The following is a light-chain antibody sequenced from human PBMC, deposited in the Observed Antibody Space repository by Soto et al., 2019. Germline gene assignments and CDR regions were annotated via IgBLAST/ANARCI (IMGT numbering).Light chain of an antibody. Sequence: SAPVDAGATLTCRASQGISSNLAWYQQTPGKAPKLLIYAASTLQSGVPSRFRGSGSGTDFTLTISSLQSEDFETYYCQQSYSNPITFGQGTRLEIK. CDR2: AAS. CDR3: QQSYSNPIT. V-gene: IGKV1-39*01. CDR1: QGISSN. J-gene: IGKJ5*01.